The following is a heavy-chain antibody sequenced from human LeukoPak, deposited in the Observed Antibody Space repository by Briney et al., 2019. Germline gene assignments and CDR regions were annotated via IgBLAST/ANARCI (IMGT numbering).Heavy chain of an antibody. V-gene: IGHV3-49*04. CDR3: TRGSSGEMATTDFDY. CDR2: IRSKAYGGTT. J-gene: IGHJ4*02. CDR1: GFTFGDYA. D-gene: IGHD5-24*01. Sequence: GGSLRLSCTASGFTFGDYAMSWVRQAPGKGLEWVGFIRSKAYGGTTEYAASVKGKFTISRDDSKSIAYLQMNSLKTEDTAVYYCTRGSSGEMATTDFDYWGQGTLVTVSS.